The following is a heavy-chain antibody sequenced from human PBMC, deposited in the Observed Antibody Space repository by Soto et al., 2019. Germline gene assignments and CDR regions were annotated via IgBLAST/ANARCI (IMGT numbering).Heavy chain of an antibody. J-gene: IGHJ4*02. V-gene: IGHV1-18*01. CDR2: ISAHNGNT. CDR1: CYTFTSYG. D-gene: IGHD1-1*01. CDR3: ARGRYGDY. Sequence: GAEVKKPGASVKVSCKGSCYTFTSYGITWVRQAPGQGLEWMGWISAHNGNTDYAQRLQGRVTVTRDTSTSTAYMELRSLRSDDTAVYYCARGRYGDYWGQGALVTVSS.